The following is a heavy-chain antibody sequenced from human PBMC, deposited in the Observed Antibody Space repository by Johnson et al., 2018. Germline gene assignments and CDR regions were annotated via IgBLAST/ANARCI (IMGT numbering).Heavy chain of an antibody. D-gene: IGHD2-21*01. V-gene: IGHV3-74*01. CDR1: GFTFSGYW. J-gene: IGHJ1*01. Sequence: EVQLVESGGGLVQXGGSXRLXCAASGFTFSGYWMHWVRQAPGKGLVWVSRINSDGRSTTYADSVKGRFTISRDNAKNTLYLQMNSLRVEDTAVYYCANVPTRRRGDFQHWGQGTLVTVSS. CDR3: ANVPTRRRGDFQH. CDR2: INSDGRST.